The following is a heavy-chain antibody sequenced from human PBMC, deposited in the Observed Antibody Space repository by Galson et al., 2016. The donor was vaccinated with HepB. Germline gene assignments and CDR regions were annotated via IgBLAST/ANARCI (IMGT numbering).Heavy chain of an antibody. CDR1: GFPFSRFA. J-gene: IGHJ4*02. CDR2: IDNSADTT. V-gene: IGHV3-23*01. D-gene: IGHD5-12*01. Sequence: SLRLSCAVSGFPFSRFAMTWVRQAPGRGLEWVASIDNSADTTHYVDSVKGRFTIPRDNSRNTLYLQMRSLGAEDTAIYYCAKDLVATGISGTLDYWGQGTLVTVSS. CDR3: AKDLVATGISGTLDY.